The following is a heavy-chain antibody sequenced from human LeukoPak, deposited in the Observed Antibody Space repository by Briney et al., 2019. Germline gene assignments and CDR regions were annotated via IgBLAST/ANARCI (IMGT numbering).Heavy chain of an antibody. Sequence: GGSLRLSCAASGFSVSTNSMAWVRQAPGKGLEWVSVIYSNANADYADSVKGRFTISRDNSKNTLYLQMNSLRADDTAVYYCATGVTGRPDFDYWGQGTLVTVSS. D-gene: IGHD6-6*01. CDR2: IYSNANA. CDR3: ATGVTGRPDFDY. J-gene: IGHJ4*02. V-gene: IGHV3-53*01. CDR1: GFSVSTNS.